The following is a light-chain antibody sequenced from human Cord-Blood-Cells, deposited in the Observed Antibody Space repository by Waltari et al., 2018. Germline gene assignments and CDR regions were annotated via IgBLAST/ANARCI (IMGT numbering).Light chain of an antibody. Sequence: IVLTQPPATLSLSPGERATLSCRASHSVSSDLAWYQQKPGQDPSLLIYDSSNWATGIPARFSGRGYGTDFTLTISSLEPEDFAVYDCQQRSNWPPTFGPGTTVDIK. CDR2: DSS. J-gene: IGKJ3*01. V-gene: IGKV3-11*01. CDR1: HSVSSD. CDR3: QQRSNWPPT.